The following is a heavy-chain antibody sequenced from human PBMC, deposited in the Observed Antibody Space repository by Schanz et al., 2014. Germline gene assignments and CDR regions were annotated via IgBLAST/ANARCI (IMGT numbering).Heavy chain of an antibody. CDR2: ISTFRNEDT. CDR1: GYAFTTYG. J-gene: IGHJ4*02. CDR3: ARGGYSSGWYDRDIAHFDY. Sequence: VQLEQSGAEVKKPGASVRVSCKVSGYAFTTYGISWVRQAPGQGPEFMGWISTFRNEDTNSAQRFQGRLTMTTDTSTSTAYMELRSLRSDDTAVYYCARGGYSSGWYDRDIAHFDYWGQGTLVTVSS. D-gene: IGHD6-19*01. V-gene: IGHV1-18*01.